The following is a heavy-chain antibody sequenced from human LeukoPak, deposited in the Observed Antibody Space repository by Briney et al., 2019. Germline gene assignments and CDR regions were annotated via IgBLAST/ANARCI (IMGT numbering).Heavy chain of an antibody. V-gene: IGHV3-7*01. Sequence: GGSLRLSCAASGFTFSSYWMSWVRQAPWKGLEWVANIKQDGSEKYYVDSVKGRFTISRDNAKNSLYLQMNSLRAEDTAVYYCARTLGSYYGLYYFDYWGQGTLVTVSS. CDR1: GFTFSSYW. CDR2: IKQDGSEK. CDR3: ARTLGSYYGLYYFDY. J-gene: IGHJ4*02. D-gene: IGHD1-26*01.